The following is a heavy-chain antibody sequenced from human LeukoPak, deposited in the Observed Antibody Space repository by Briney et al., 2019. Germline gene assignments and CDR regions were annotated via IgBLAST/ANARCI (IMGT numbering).Heavy chain of an antibody. CDR2: IHSDGSDA. V-gene: IGHV3-74*01. J-gene: IGHJ4*02. CDR3: ARERGDSSGRYFDY. CDR1: GFTFRSSW. Sequence: GGSLRLSCAASGFTFRSSWMHWVRQAPGRGLVWVSRIHSDGSDADYADSVKGRFTVSRDNAKNTLYLQMNNLRTEDTAVYYCARERGDSSGRYFDYWGQGTLVTVSS. D-gene: IGHD2-15*01.